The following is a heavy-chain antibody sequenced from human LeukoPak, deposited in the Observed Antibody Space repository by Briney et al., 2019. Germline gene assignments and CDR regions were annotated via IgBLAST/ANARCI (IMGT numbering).Heavy chain of an antibody. CDR3: ARRLYDSSGYTVPGAFDI. Sequence: GESLKISCKGSGYSFTSYWIGWVRQMPGKGLEWMGIIYPGDSDTRYSPSFQGQVTISADKSISTAYLQWSSLKASDTALYYCARRLYDSSGYTVPGAFDIWGQGTMVTVSS. V-gene: IGHV5-51*01. CDR1: GYSFTSYW. CDR2: IYPGDSDT. J-gene: IGHJ3*02. D-gene: IGHD3-22*01.